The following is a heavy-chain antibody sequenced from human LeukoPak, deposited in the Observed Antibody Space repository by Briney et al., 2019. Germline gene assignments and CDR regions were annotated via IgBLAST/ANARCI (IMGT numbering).Heavy chain of an antibody. J-gene: IGHJ6*03. Sequence: GASVKVPCKASGYTFTSYGISWVRQAPGQGLEWMGWISAYNGNTNYAQKLQGRVTMTTDTSTSTAYMELRSLRSDDTAVYYCARIPDTAMVRAVGYYYYMDVWGKGTTVTVSS. D-gene: IGHD5-18*01. CDR2: ISAYNGNT. CDR3: ARIPDTAMVRAVGYYYYMDV. V-gene: IGHV1-18*01. CDR1: GYTFTSYG.